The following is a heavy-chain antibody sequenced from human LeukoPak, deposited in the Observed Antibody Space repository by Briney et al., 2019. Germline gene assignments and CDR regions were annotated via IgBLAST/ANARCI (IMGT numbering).Heavy chain of an antibody. Sequence: GGSLRLSCAASGFTFSSYSMNWVRQAPGKGLEWVSYISSSSSTIYYADSVKGRFTISRDNAKNSLYLQMNNLRAEDTAVYYCARGSGSYYNGYYFDYWGQGTLVTVSS. CDR2: ISSSSSTI. CDR3: ARGSGSYYNGYYFDY. CDR1: GFTFSSYS. V-gene: IGHV3-48*01. D-gene: IGHD3-10*01. J-gene: IGHJ4*02.